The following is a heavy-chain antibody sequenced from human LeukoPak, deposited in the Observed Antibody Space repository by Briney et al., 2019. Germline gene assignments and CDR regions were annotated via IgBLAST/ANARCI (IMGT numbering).Heavy chain of an antibody. V-gene: IGHV5-10-1*01. J-gene: IGHJ5*02. D-gene: IGHD2-15*01. Sequence: GASLRISCKGSGYSFTSYWISWVRQMPGKGLEWMGRIDPSDSYTNYSPSFQGHVTISADKSISTAYLQWSSLNASDTAMYYCARHLVVVAATVSRWFDPWGQGTLVTVSS. CDR3: ARHLVVVAATVSRWFDP. CDR2: IDPSDSYT. CDR1: GYSFTSYW.